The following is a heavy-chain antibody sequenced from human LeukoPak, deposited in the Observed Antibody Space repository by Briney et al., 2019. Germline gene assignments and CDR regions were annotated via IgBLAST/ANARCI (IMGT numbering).Heavy chain of an antibody. J-gene: IGHJ4*02. V-gene: IGHV1-69*05. CDR3: ASFYYGSGSL. D-gene: IGHD3-10*01. CDR1: GGTFSSYA. Sequence: SVKVSCKASGGTFSSYAISWVRQAPGQGLEWMGGIIPIFGTANYAQKFQGSVTMTTDESTSTAYMELSSLRSEDTAVYYCASFYYGSGSLWGQGTLVTVSS. CDR2: IIPIFGTA.